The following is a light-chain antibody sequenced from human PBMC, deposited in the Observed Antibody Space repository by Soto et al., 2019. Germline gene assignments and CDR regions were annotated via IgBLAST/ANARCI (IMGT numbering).Light chain of an antibody. Sequence: EVVLTQSPVTLSVSPGERATLSCRASQSVSNNLAWYQQKPGQAHRLLIYGASTRATGIPARFSGSGSGTDFTLTISSLQSEDFAVYYCQQYNNWYTFGQGTKLEIK. J-gene: IGKJ2*01. V-gene: IGKV3-15*01. CDR1: QSVSNN. CDR3: QQYNNWYT. CDR2: GAS.